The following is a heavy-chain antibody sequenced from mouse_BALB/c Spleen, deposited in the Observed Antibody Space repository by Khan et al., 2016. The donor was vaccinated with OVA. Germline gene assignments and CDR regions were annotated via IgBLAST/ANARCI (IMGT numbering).Heavy chain of an antibody. V-gene: IGHV2-9*02. CDR3: ARPYYGSAWFAY. D-gene: IGHD1-1*01. CDR1: GFSLTSYG. CDR2: LWAGGST. Sequence: QMQLEESGPGLVAPSQSLSITCTVSGFSLTSYGVHWVRQPPGKGLEWLGVLWAGGSTNYNSALMSRLSISTDNSKNQLFLLMISLQTDDTAMDYCARPYYGSAWFAYWGKGTLVTVSA. J-gene: IGHJ3*01.